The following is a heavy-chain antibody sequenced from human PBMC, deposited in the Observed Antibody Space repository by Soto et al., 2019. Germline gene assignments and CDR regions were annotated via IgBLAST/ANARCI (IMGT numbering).Heavy chain of an antibody. CDR1: GGSISSYY. J-gene: IGHJ4*02. CDR2: IYYSGST. CDR3: ARGYGNPVSFDY. Sequence: PSETLSLTCTVSGGSISSYYWSWIRQPPGKGLEWIGYIYYSGSTNYNPSLKSRVTISVDTSKNQFSLKLSSVTAADTAVYYCARGYGNPVSFDYWGQGTLVTVSS. V-gene: IGHV4-59*01. D-gene: IGHD5-18*01.